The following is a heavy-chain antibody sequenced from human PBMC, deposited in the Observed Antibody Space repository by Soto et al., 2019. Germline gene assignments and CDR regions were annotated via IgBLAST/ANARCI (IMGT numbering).Heavy chain of an antibody. J-gene: IGHJ6*02. CDR2: IIPIFGTA. Sequence: ASVKVSCKASGGTFSSYAISWVRQAPGQGLEWMGGIIPIFGTANYAQKFQGRVTITADESTSTAYMELSSLRSEDTAVYYCARAPCGGDCYSEYYYGMDVWGQGXTVTVYS. CDR3: ARAPCGGDCYSEYYYGMDV. V-gene: IGHV1-69*13. D-gene: IGHD2-21*02. CDR1: GGTFSSYA.